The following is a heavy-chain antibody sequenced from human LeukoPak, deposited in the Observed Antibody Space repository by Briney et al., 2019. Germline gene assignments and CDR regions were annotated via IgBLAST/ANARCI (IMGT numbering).Heavy chain of an antibody. CDR3: AKGGRIAARPSYFGY. Sequence: GGSLRLSCAASGFTFSSYGMHWVRQAPGKGLEWVAFIRYDGSNKYYADSVKGRFTISRDNSKNTLYLQMNSLRAEDTAVYYCAKGGRIAARPSYFGYWGQGTLVTVSS. D-gene: IGHD6-6*01. CDR2: IRYDGSNK. J-gene: IGHJ4*02. CDR1: GFTFSSYG. V-gene: IGHV3-30*02.